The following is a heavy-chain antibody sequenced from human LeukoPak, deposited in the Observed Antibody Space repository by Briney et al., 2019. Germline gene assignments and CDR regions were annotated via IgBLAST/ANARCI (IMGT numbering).Heavy chain of an antibody. V-gene: IGHV4-59*01. D-gene: IGHD5-24*01. CDR1: DGSISSYY. Sequence: SETLSLTCTVSDGSISSYYWSWIRQPPGKGLEWIGYIYYSGSTNYNPSLKSRVTISVDTSKNQFSLKLSSVTAADTAVYYCARVMATVYFDYWGQGTLVTVSS. J-gene: IGHJ4*02. CDR3: ARVMATVYFDY. CDR2: IYYSGST.